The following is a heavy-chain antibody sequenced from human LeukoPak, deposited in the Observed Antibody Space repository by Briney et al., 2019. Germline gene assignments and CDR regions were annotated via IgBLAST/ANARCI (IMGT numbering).Heavy chain of an antibody. CDR2: IYYSGTT. CDR1: GGSISSAGYY. CDR3: ARATGGAAAADFDP. D-gene: IGHD6-13*01. V-gene: IGHV4-31*03. Sequence: SETLSLTCTVSGGSISSAGYYWSWIRQRPGKGLEWMGFIYYSGTTYYNPSLKSRVFISLNTSQNQVSLQLSSVTAADTAVYYCARATGGAAAADFDPWGQGTLVTVSS. J-gene: IGHJ5*02.